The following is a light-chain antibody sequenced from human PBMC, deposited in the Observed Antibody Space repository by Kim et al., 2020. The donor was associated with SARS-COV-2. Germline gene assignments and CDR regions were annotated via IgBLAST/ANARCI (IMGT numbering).Light chain of an antibody. V-gene: IGKV1-16*02. CDR1: HDIKNN. J-gene: IGKJ5*01. CDR2: AAS. Sequence: ASIGNRVTSTCRASHDIKNNLVWFHQKPGKAPRSLIYAASSLQSGDPSKFSGSGSGTDFTLTISSLQPEDFATYYCQQYQSYPVTFGQGTRLEIK. CDR3: QQYQSYPVT.